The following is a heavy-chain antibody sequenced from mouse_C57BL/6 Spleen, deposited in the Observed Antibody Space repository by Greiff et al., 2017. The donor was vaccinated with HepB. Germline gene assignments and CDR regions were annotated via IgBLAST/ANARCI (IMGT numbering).Heavy chain of an antibody. CDR2: ISSGSSTI. V-gene: IGHV5-17*01. D-gene: IGHD2-4*01. CDR3: ARMGLRRGYYFDY. J-gene: IGHJ2*01. CDR1: GFTFSDYG. Sequence: EVMLVESGGGLVKPGGSLKLSCAASGFTFSDYGMHWVRQAPEKGLEWVAYISSGSSTIYYADTVKGRFTISRDNAKNTLFLQMTSLRSEDTAMYYCARMGLRRGYYFDYWGQGTTLTVSS.